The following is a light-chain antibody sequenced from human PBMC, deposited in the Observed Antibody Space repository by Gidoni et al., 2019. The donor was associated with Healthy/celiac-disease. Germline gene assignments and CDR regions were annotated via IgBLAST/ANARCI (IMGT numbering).Light chain of an antibody. CDR2: GAS. V-gene: IGKV3-20*01. CDR3: QQYGSSPFT. CDR1: QSVSSSY. Sequence: EMVLTQSPGTLSLSPGERATLSCRASQSVSSSYLAWYQQKPGQAPRLLIYGASSRATGIPDRFSGSGSGTDFTLTISRLEPEDFAVYYCQQYGSSPFTFGPGTKVDIQ. J-gene: IGKJ3*01.